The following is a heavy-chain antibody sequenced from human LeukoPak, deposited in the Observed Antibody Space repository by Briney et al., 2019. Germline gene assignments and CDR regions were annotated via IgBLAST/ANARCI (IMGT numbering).Heavy chain of an antibody. J-gene: IGHJ4*02. CDR1: GFTFSNYE. V-gene: IGHV3-48*03. Sequence: PGGSLRLSCAASGFTFSNYEMNWVRQAPGKGLEWVSYTSTSGSGIYYADSVKGRFTTSRDNAKNSLYLQINSLRVEDTAVYYCARGRAFDYWGQGTLVTVSS. CDR3: ARGRAFDY. CDR2: TSTSGSGI.